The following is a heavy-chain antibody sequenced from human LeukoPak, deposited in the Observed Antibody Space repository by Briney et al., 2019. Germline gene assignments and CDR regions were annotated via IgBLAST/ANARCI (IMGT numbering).Heavy chain of an antibody. V-gene: IGHV1-2*02. Sequence: ASVKVSCQASGSTFTGYYMHWVRQAPGQGLEWMGWINPNSGGTNYAQKFQGRVTMTRDTSISTAYMELSRLRSDDTAVYYCARSGYCSSISCPDGTFDMWGQGTMVTVSS. D-gene: IGHD2-2*03. CDR2: INPNSGGT. CDR3: ARSGYCSSISCPDGTFDM. J-gene: IGHJ3*02. CDR1: GSTFTGYY.